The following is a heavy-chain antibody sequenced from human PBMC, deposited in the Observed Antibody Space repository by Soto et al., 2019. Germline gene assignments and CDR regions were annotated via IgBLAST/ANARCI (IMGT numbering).Heavy chain of an antibody. CDR1: GGSISSSSYY. V-gene: IGHV4-39*01. CDR3: AREGSSSSSMGYYGMDV. J-gene: IGHJ6*02. D-gene: IGHD6-6*01. Sequence: PAETLSLTCTVSGGSISSSSYYWGWIRQPPGKGLEWIGSIYYSGSTYYNPSLKSRVTISVDTSRNQFSLRLSSVTAADTAVYYCAREGSSSSSMGYYGMDVWGQGTTVTVSS. CDR2: IYYSGST.